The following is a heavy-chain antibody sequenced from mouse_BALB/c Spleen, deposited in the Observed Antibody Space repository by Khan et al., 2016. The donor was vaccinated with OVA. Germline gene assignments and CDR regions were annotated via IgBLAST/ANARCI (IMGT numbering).Heavy chain of an antibody. V-gene: IGHV2-2*03. Sequence: VELVESGPGLVQPSQSLSINCTVSGFSLTSYGVHWVSQSPGKGLEWLGVIWSGGSTDYNEAFISRLSISKDNSKSQVFFKMNSLQSNDTAIYYCARNYDYDEGLTYWGQGTLVTVS. CDR2: IWSGGST. J-gene: IGHJ3*01. D-gene: IGHD2-4*01. CDR1: GFSLTSYG. CDR3: ARNYDYDEGLTY.